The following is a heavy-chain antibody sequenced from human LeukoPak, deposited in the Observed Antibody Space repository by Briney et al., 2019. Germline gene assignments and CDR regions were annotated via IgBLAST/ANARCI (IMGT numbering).Heavy chain of an antibody. CDR3: ARALVVPAKGRYYYYGMDV. Sequence: PGGSLRLSCAASGFTFSRYAMHWVRQAPGKGLEWVAVISYDGSNEYYADSVKGRFTISRDNSKNTLYLQMNSLRAEDTAVYYCARALVVPAKGRYYYYGMDVWGQGTTVTVSS. J-gene: IGHJ6*02. CDR2: ISYDGSNE. V-gene: IGHV3-30-3*01. CDR1: GFTFSRYA. D-gene: IGHD2-2*01.